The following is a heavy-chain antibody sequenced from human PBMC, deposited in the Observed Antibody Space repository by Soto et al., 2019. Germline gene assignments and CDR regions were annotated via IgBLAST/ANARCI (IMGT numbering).Heavy chain of an antibody. CDR3: AKVGGSGYSYPFDY. CDR1: GFTFSSSA. J-gene: IGHJ4*02. Sequence: EVQLLESGGGLVQPGGSLRLSCAASGFTFSSSAMSWVRQAPGKGLEWVSTITGSGGSTNYADSVKGRFTISRDNSKNTLYLQMNSLRAEDTAMYNCAKVGGSGYSYPFDYWGQGTLVSVSS. D-gene: IGHD3-22*01. V-gene: IGHV3-23*01. CDR2: ITGSGGST.